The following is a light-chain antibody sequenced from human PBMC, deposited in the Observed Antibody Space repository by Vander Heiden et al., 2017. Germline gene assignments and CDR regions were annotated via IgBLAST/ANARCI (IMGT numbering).Light chain of an antibody. CDR2: GAS. CDR1: QKVSRN. V-gene: IGKV3-15*01. J-gene: IGKJ1*01. Sequence: EIVMTQSPATLSVSPGERATLSCRASQKVSRNLAWYQQKPGQAPRLLIYGASTRATGIPARFSGSGSGTEFTLTITSLQSEDFALFYCQQYDNWRRTFGQGTKVEI. CDR3: QQYDNWRRT.